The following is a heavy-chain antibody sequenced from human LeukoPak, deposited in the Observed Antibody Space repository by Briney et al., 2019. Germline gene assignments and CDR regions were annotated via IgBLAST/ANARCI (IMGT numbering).Heavy chain of an antibody. CDR2: IYHSGST. Sequence: SETLSLTCAVSGYSISSGYYWGWIRQPPGKGLEWIGSIYHSGSTYYNPSLKSRVTISVDTSKNQFSLRLSSVAAADTAVYYCATEGSASQTIDYWGQGTLVAVSS. V-gene: IGHV4-38-2*02. D-gene: IGHD2-2*01. CDR1: GYSISSGYY. CDR3: ATEGSASQTIDY. J-gene: IGHJ4*02.